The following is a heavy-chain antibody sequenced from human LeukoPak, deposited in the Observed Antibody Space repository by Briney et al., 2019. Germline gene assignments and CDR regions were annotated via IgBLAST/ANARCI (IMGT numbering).Heavy chain of an antibody. CDR3: ARQVGTDFDY. Sequence: SETLSLTCTVSSGSISSYYWSWIRQPPGKGLEWIGYIYYSGSTNYNPSLKSRVTISVDTSKNQFSLKLSSVTAADTAVYYCARQVGTDFDYWGQGTLVTVSS. CDR1: SGSISSYY. CDR2: IYYSGST. D-gene: IGHD6-13*01. J-gene: IGHJ4*02. V-gene: IGHV4-59*08.